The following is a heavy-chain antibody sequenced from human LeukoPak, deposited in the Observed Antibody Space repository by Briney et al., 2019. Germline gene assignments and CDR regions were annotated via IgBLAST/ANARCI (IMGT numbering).Heavy chain of an antibody. CDR2: IYTSGST. Sequence: SETLSLTCTVPGGSISSYYWRWIRQTAGKGLEWVGRIYTSGSTNYNPSLKSRVTMSVDTSKNQFSLKLSSVTAADTAVYYCAREAYSSSPPDYYYYYGMDVWGQGTTVTVSS. D-gene: IGHD6-13*01. CDR3: AREAYSSSPPDYYYYYGMDV. V-gene: IGHV4-4*07. CDR1: GGSISSYY. J-gene: IGHJ6*02.